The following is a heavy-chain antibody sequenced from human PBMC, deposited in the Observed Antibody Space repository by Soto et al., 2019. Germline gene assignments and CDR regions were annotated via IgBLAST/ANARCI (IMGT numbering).Heavy chain of an antibody. Sequence: QVQVVESGGGVVQPGRSLRLSCATSGFTFSNYGMHWVRQAPGKGLEWVAVIWHDGKNKYYADSVKGRFTISRDNSKNTLFLQMDSLRAEDTAVYHCARDPGNDEASDYWGQGTLVTVSS. CDR1: GFTFSNYG. CDR3: ARDPGNDEASDY. V-gene: IGHV3-33*01. CDR2: IWHDGKNK. D-gene: IGHD1-1*01. J-gene: IGHJ4*02.